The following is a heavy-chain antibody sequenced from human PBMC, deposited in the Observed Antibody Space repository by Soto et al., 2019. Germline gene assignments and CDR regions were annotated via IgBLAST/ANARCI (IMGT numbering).Heavy chain of an antibody. Sequence: TGGSLRLSCAASGFTVSSNYMSWVRQAPGKGLEWVSVIYSGGSTYYADSVKGRFTISRDNSKNTLYLQMNSLRAEDTAVYYCARGVYDYIWGSYPGYFDYWGQGTLVTVSS. D-gene: IGHD3-16*02. CDR1: GFTVSSNY. CDR3: ARGVYDYIWGSYPGYFDY. CDR2: IYSGGST. J-gene: IGHJ4*02. V-gene: IGHV3-66*01.